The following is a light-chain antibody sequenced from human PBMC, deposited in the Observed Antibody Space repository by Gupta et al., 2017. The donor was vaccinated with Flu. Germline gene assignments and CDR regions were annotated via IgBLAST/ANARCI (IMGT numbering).Light chain of an antibody. CDR1: SSNIGAGYD. CDR3: QSYDSSLSVWV. V-gene: IGLV1-40*01. Sequence: QSVLTQPPSVSGAPGQRVTISCTGSSSNIGAGYDVHWYQQLPGAAPKVLIYGNSNRPSGVPDRFSGPKSATSASLAITGLQAEDEADYYCQSYDSSLSVWVFGGGTKLTVL. J-gene: IGLJ3*02. CDR2: GNS.